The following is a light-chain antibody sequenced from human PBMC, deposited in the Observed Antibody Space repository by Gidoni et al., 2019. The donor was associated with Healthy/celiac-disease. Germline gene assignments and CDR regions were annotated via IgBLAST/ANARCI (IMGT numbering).Light chain of an antibody. CDR1: QSLLHSNGYNY. CDR3: MQDLQTPLT. Sequence: DIVMPQSPLPLPVTPGEPASISCRSSQSLLHSNGYNYLDWYLQKPGQSPQLLISLGSNRASGGPDRFSGSGSGTDFTLKISRVEAEDVGVYYCMQDLQTPLTFGPGTKVDIK. V-gene: IGKV2-28*01. CDR2: LGS. J-gene: IGKJ3*01.